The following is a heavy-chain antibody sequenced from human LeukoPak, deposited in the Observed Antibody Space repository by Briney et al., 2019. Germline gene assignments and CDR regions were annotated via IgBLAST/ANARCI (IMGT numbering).Heavy chain of an antibody. Sequence: SETLSLTCTVSGGSISSNSYYWGWVRQPPGKGLEWIGSIYYSGSIYYNPSLKSRVTISVDTSKNQFSLKVTSVTATDTAVYYCTREVGGQSDYWGQGTLVTVSS. CDR1: GGSISSNSYY. CDR3: TREVGGQSDY. J-gene: IGHJ4*02. D-gene: IGHD3-16*01. V-gene: IGHV4-39*02. CDR2: IYYSGSI.